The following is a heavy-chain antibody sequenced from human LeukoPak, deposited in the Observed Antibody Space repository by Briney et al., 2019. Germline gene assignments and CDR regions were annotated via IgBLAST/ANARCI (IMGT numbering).Heavy chain of an antibody. CDR2: IYVTGST. CDR1: GGSIGTYY. Sequence: PSETLSLTCTVSGGSIGTYYWSWIRQSPGKGLEWIGYIYVTGSTRYNPYLQSRVTISVDTSRNQFFLKMSSLTAADTAVYYCARNIGGGIEDMDDWGKGTKVTVSS. CDR3: ARNIGGGIEDMDD. J-gene: IGHJ6*03. D-gene: IGHD3-16*02. V-gene: IGHV4-4*09.